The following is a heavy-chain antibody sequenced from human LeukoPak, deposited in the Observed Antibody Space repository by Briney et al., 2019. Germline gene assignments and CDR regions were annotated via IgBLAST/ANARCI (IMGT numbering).Heavy chain of an antibody. CDR1: GGSISSYY. D-gene: IGHD1-26*01. V-gene: IGHV4-59*08. CDR3: ARHCVAGGSYFSAFDI. Sequence: SETLSLTCTVSGGSISSYYWSWIRQPPGKGLEWIGYIYYSGSTNYNPSLKSRVTISVDTSKNQFSLKLSSVTAADPAVYYCARHCVAGGSYFSAFDIWGQGTMVTVSS. CDR2: IYYSGST. J-gene: IGHJ3*02.